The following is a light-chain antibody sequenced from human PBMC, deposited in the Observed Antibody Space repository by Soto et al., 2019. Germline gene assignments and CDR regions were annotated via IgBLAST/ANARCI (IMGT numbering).Light chain of an antibody. J-gene: IGKJ4*01. CDR3: QQYHHWPVT. V-gene: IGKV3-15*01. CDR1: QSVSSN. CDR2: GAS. Sequence: EIVMTQSPVTLSVSPGERATLSCRASQSVSSNLAWYQQKPGQAPGLLIYGASTRATGIPARFSGSGSGTEFTLTISSLQSEDFAVYYCQQYHHWPVTFGGGTKVEIK.